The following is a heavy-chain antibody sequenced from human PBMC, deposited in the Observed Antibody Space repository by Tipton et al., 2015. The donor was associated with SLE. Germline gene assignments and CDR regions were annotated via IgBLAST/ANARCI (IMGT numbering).Heavy chain of an antibody. CDR3: ARYSSGWHDAFDI. D-gene: IGHD6-19*01. V-gene: IGHV3-21*01. CDR2: ISSSSSYI. Sequence: GSLRLSCAASGFTFSTYSMNWVRQAPGKGLEWVSSISSSSSYIYYADSVKGRFTISRDNAKNSLYLQMNSLRAEDTAVYYCARYSSGWHDAFDIWGQGTMVTVSS. J-gene: IGHJ3*02. CDR1: GFTFSTYS.